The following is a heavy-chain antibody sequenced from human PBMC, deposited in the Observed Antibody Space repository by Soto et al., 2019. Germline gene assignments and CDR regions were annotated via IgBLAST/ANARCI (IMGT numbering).Heavy chain of an antibody. CDR1: GAALNSGNYY. D-gene: IGHD2-21*01. J-gene: IGHJ5*02. CDR2: IYVTGAV. CDR3: ARLRIATNNYKWFDP. V-gene: IGHV4-31*03. Sequence: LSVTCSVSGAALNSGNYYWSWIRQVPGKGLEWIGHIYVTGAVDYNPSLRDRITISQDTSERQFSLNLRLVTAADTAVYYCARLRIATNNYKWFDPWGQGTLVTVSS.